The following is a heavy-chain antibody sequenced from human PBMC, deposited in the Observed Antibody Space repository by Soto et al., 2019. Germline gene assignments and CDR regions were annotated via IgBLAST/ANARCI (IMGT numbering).Heavy chain of an antibody. J-gene: IGHJ6*02. Sequence: QVQLVQSGAEVKKPGASVKVSCKASGYTFTSYYMHWVRQAPGQGLEWMGIINPSGGSTSYAQKFQSRVTMTRDTATSKVYMELSSLRSEDTAVYYCGGQTFKYYYYGMDVWGQGTTVTVSS. CDR2: INPSGGST. D-gene: IGHD3-3*02. V-gene: IGHV1-46*01. CDR1: GYTFTSYY. CDR3: GGQTFKYYYYGMDV.